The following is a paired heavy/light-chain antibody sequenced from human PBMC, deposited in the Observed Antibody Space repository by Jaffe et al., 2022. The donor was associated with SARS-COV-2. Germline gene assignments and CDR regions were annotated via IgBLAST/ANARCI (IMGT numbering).Light chain of an antibody. CDR1: PLPKKY. V-gene: IGLV3-10*01. Sequence: SYELTQPPSVSVSPGQTARITCSGDPLPKKYAYWYQQKSGQAPILVIYEDTKRPSGIPERFSGSSSGTMATLTISGAQVEDEADYYCYSTDSSVNHRVFGGGTKLTVL. CDR2: EDT. J-gene: IGLJ2*01. CDR3: YSTDSSVNHRV.
Heavy chain of an antibody. V-gene: IGHV4-34*01. CDR1: GGSFSGYY. CDR2: INHSGST. CDR3: ARVSGLLVRGVIKRRYFDY. Sequence: QVHLQQWGAGLLKPSETLSLTCAVYGGSFSGYYWSWIRQPPGKGLEWIGEINHSGSTNYNPSLKSRVTISVDTSKNQFSLKVSSVTAADTAVYYCARVSGLLVRGVIKRRYFDYWGQGTLVTVSS. D-gene: IGHD3-10*01. J-gene: IGHJ4*02.